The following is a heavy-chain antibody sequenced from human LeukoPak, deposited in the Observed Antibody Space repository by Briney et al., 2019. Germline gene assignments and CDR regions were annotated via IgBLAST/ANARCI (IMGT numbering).Heavy chain of an antibody. CDR2: ISAYNGNT. J-gene: IGHJ6*03. Sequence: GASVKVSCKASGYTFTSYGINWVRQAPGQGLDWMGWISAYNGNTNYAQILQGRVTMTTDTSTSTAYMELRSLRSDDTAVYYCARGQQWLVRYYYYYMDVWGKGTTVTVSS. CDR3: ARGQQWLVRYYYYYMDV. D-gene: IGHD6-19*01. V-gene: IGHV1-18*01. CDR1: GYTFTSYG.